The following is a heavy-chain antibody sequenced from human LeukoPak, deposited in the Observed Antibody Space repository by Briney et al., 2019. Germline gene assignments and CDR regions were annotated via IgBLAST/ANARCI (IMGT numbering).Heavy chain of an antibody. V-gene: IGHV4-30-4*01. CDR2: IYYSGST. CDR3: AREGSGSYRGADAFDI. CDR1: GGSISSGDYY. Sequence: SETLSLTCTVSGGSISSGDYYWSWIRQPPGKGLEWIGYIYYSGSTYYNPSLKSRVTISVDTSKNQFSLKLSSVTAADTAVYYCAREGSGSYRGADAFDIWGQGTMVTVSS. J-gene: IGHJ3*02. D-gene: IGHD1-26*01.